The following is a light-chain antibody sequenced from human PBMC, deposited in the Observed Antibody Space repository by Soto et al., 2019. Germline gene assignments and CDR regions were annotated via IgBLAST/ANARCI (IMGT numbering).Light chain of an antibody. CDR2: EVS. Sequence: QSALTQPASVSGSPGQSITISCTGTSSDVGNYDYVSWYQQHPGNAPQLMIYEVSNRPSGVSNRFSGSKSGNTASLTISRLQAEDEADYYCSSYTSTSTLYVFGTGTKLTVL. J-gene: IGLJ1*01. V-gene: IGLV2-14*01. CDR1: SSDVGNYDY. CDR3: SSYTSTSTLYV.